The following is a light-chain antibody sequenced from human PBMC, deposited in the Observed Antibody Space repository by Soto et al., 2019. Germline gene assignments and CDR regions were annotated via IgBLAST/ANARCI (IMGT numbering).Light chain of an antibody. CDR2: EVS. V-gene: IGLV2-14*01. Sequence: QSVLTQPASVSGSPGQSITISCTRTSSDVGGYNSVSWYQHHPGKAPKLMIYEVSNRPSGVSNRFSGSKSGNTASLAISGLQAEDEADYYCSSYTNSATPCVFGTGTKLTVL. CDR1: SSDVGGYNS. J-gene: IGLJ1*01. CDR3: SSYTNSATPCV.